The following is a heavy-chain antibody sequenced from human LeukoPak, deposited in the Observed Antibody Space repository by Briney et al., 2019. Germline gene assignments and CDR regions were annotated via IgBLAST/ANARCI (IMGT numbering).Heavy chain of an antibody. D-gene: IGHD4-17*01. CDR2: ISSSSSYI. J-gene: IGHJ3*02. V-gene: IGHV3-21*04. Sequence: GGSLRLSCAAPGFTFSSYSMNWVRQAPGKGLEWVSSISSSSSYIYYADSVKGRFTISRDNAKNSLYLQMNSLRAEDTAVYYCARDLVTVTKGFDIWGQGTMVSVSS. CDR1: GFTFSSYS. CDR3: ARDLVTVTKGFDI.